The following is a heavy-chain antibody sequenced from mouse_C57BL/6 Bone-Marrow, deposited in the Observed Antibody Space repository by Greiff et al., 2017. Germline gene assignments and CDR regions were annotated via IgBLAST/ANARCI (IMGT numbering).Heavy chain of an antibody. V-gene: IGHV1-64*01. J-gene: IGHJ3*01. D-gene: IGHD1-1*01. CDR1: GYTFTSYW. CDR3: ARGGFIPLQAY. CDR2: IHPNSGST. Sequence: QVQLQQPGAELVKPGASVTLSCKASGYTFTSYWMHWVKQRPGQGLEWIGMIHPNSGSTNYNEKFKSKATLTVDKSSRTAYMQLSSLTSEDSAVYYCARGGFIPLQAYWGQGTLVTVSA.